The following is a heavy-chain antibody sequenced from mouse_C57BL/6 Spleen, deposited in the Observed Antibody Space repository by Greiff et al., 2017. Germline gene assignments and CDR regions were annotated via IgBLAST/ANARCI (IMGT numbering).Heavy chain of an antibody. Sequence: EVQVVESGGDLVKPGGSLKLSCAASGFTFSSYGMSWVRQTPDKRLEWVATISSGGSYTYYPDSVKGRFTISRDNAKNTLYLQMSSLKSEDTAMYYCARHEDYGNYEVWFAYWGQGTLVTVSA. CDR1: GFTFSSYG. D-gene: IGHD2-1*01. CDR3: ARHEDYGNYEVWFAY. J-gene: IGHJ3*01. CDR2: ISSGGSYT. V-gene: IGHV5-6*01.